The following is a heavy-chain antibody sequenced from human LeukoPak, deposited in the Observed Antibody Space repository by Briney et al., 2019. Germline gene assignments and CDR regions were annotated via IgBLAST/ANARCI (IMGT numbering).Heavy chain of an antibody. Sequence: GGSLRLSCAASGFTFSNYAMSWVRQAPGKGLEWVSAITGSGDNTYNADSVKGRFTISRDNSKNTLYLQMNSLRAEDTAVYYCARRVGEYDYWGQGTLVTVSS. CDR3: ARRVGEYDY. CDR2: ITGSGDNT. V-gene: IGHV3-23*01. D-gene: IGHD3-10*01. CDR1: GFTFSNYA. J-gene: IGHJ4*02.